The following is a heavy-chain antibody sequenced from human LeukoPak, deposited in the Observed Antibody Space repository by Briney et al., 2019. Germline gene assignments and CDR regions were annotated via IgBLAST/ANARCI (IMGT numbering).Heavy chain of an antibody. Sequence: GGSLRLSCAASGFTFSSYAMHWVRQAPGKGLEWVAVISYDGSNKYYADSVKGRFTISRDNSKNTLYLQMNSLRAEDTAVYYCARDYHGGDDAFDIWGQGTMVTVSS. CDR1: GFTFSSYA. V-gene: IGHV3-30-3*01. CDR3: ARDYHGGDDAFDI. CDR2: ISYDGSNK. J-gene: IGHJ3*02. D-gene: IGHD2-15*01.